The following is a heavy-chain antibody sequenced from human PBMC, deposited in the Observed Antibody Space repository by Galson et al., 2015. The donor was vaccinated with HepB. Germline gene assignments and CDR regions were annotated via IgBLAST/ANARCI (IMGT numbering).Heavy chain of an antibody. J-gene: IGHJ6*02. CDR1: GYTFTSYA. CDR3: ARQPVEMATISYYYYYYGMDV. V-gene: IGHV1-3*01. D-gene: IGHD5-24*01. CDR2: INAGNGNT. Sequence: SGAEVKKPGESLKISCKGSGYTFTSYAMHWVRQAPGQRLEWMGWINAGNGNTKYSQKFQGRVTITRDTSASTAYMELSSLRSEDTAVYYCARQPVEMATISYYYYYYGMDVWGQGTTVTVSS.